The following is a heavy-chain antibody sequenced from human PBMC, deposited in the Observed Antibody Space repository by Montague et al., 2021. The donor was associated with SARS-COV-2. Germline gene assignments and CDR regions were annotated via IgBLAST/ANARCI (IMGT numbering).Heavy chain of an antibody. V-gene: IGHV4-59*13. J-gene: IGHJ5*02. D-gene: IGHD1-20*01. CDR3: ARTEYNWNDWFDP. CDR1: GGSISSNY. CDR2: IFHSGIT. Sequence: SETLSLTCSVSGGSISSNYWSWIRQSPGKGLEWIGYIFHSGITDYNPSLKSRVTISVDMSKNQFSLQLNSVTAADSAVYYCARTEYNWNDWFDPWGQGTLVTVSS.